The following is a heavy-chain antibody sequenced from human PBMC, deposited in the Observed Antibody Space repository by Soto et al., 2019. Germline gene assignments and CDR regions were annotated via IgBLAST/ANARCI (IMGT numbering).Heavy chain of an antibody. Sequence: SETLSLTCTVSGGSISSSSYFWGWIRQPPGKGLEWIGSIHYSGSTYYNPSLKSRVTMSVDTSKNQFSLKLTSVTAADTAVYYCARQRDYYDTSGDSYFDYWGQGTPVTVPQ. V-gene: IGHV4-39*01. CDR3: ARQRDYYDTSGDSYFDY. CDR1: GGSISSSSYF. J-gene: IGHJ4*02. CDR2: IHYSGST. D-gene: IGHD3-22*01.